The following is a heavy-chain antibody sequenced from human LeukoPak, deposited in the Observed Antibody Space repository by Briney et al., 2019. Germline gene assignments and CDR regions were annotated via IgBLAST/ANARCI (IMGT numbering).Heavy chain of an antibody. D-gene: IGHD2-8*01. J-gene: IGHJ4*02. V-gene: IGHV3-11*04. CDR2: ISSSGSTI. CDR1: GFTFSDYY. Sequence: PGGSLRLSCVASGFTFSDYYISWIRQAPGKGLEWISYISSSGSTIYYADSVKGRFTISRDNAKNSLYLQMNSLRAEDTAVYYCARDLEGWCHRRYGCGGFDYWGQGTLVTVSS. CDR3: ARDLEGWCHRRYGCGGFDY.